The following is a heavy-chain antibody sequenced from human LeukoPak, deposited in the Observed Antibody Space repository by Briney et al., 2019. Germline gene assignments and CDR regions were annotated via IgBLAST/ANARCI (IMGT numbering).Heavy chain of an antibody. CDR1: GCSIGGYY. J-gene: IGHJ1*01. V-gene: IGHV4-59*08. CDR3: ARHGYYFGSGSYLQH. Sequence: SETLALTCTASGCSIGGYYWSWIRQPPGKGLEWIGYIYNSESTNYNPSLKSRVSISVDTSKNRFSLRLISVTAADTAVYYCARHGYYFGSGSYLQHWGQGTLVTVSS. CDR2: IYNSEST. D-gene: IGHD3-10*01.